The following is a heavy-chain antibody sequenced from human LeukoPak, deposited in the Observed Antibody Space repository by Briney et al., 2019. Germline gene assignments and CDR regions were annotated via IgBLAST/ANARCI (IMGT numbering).Heavy chain of an antibody. J-gene: IGHJ4*02. CDR2: IYHSGST. Sequence: SGTLSLPCPVSGGPISSSNWWSWVRQPPGKGLEWIGEIYHSGSTNYNPSLKSRVTISVDKSKNQFSLKLSSVTAADTAVYYCARDPNSYGYFDYWGQGTLVTVSS. D-gene: IGHD5-18*01. CDR1: GGPISSSNW. CDR3: ARDPNSYGYFDY. V-gene: IGHV4-4*02.